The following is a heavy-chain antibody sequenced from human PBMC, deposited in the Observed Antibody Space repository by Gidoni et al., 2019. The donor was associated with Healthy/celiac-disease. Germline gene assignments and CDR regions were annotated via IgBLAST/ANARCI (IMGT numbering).Heavy chain of an antibody. D-gene: IGHD4-17*01. CDR3: ARAHYGDLDAFDI. CDR1: GYY. V-gene: IGHV4-34*01. CDR2: INHSGST. J-gene: IGHJ3*02. Sequence: GYYWSWIRQPPGKGLEWIGEINHSGSTNYNPSLKSRVTISVDTSKNQFSLKLSSVTAADTAVYYCARAHYGDLDAFDIWGQGTMVTVSS.